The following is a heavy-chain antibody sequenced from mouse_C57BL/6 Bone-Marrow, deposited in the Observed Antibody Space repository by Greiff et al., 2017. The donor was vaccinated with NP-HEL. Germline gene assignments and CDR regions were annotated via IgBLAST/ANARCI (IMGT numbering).Heavy chain of an antibody. Sequence: QVQLQQSGAELVRPGASVTLSCKASGYTFTDYEMHWVKQTPVHGLEWIGAIDPETGGTAYNQKFKGKAILTADKSSSTAYMELRSLTSEDSAVYYCTRCVANCSFAYWGQGTLVTVSA. CDR3: TRCVANCSFAY. CDR1: GYTFTDYE. V-gene: IGHV1-15*01. J-gene: IGHJ3*01. CDR2: IDPETGGT. D-gene: IGHD4-1*01.